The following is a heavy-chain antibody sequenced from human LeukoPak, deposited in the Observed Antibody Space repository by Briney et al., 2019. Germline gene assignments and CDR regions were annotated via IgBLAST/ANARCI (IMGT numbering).Heavy chain of an antibody. CDR3: AAAQGYYYYYMDV. D-gene: IGHD6-6*01. J-gene: IGHJ6*03. Sequence: ASVKVSCKASGYTFTGYYMHWVRQAPGQGLEWMGWINPNSGGTNYAQKFQGRVTMTRDTSISTAYMELSRLRSDDTAVYYCAAAQGYYYYYMDVWGKGTTVTVSS. CDR1: GYTFTGYY. CDR2: INPNSGGT. V-gene: IGHV1-2*02.